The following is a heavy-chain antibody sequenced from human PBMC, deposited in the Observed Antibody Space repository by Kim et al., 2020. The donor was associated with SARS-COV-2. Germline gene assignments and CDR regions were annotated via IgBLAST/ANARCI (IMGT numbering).Heavy chain of an antibody. J-gene: IGHJ2*01. CDR1: GYTFTSYG. D-gene: IGHD3-22*01. Sequence: ASVKVSCKASGYTFTSYGISWVRQAPGQGLEWMGWISAYNGNTNYAQKLQGRVTMTTDTSTSTAYMELRSLRSDDTAVYYCAREVHYYDSSGYPYWYFDLWGRGTLVTVSS. CDR3: AREVHYYDSSGYPYWYFDL. V-gene: IGHV1-18*01. CDR2: ISAYNGNT.